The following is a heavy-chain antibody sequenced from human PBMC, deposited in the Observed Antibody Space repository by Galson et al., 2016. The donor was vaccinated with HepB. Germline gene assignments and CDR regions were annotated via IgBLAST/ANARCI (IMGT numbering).Heavy chain of an antibody. CDR2: IYYSGST. CDR1: GGSIDSGGFY. Sequence: SETLSLTCNVSGGSIDSGGFYWGWIRQPPGKGLEWIGSIYYSGSTYYNPSLKSRATISVDTSKKQFSLRVTSVTAADPAVYYCARAGLLTKASFDCWGQGTLVAVSS. V-gene: IGHV4-39*01. CDR3: ARAGLLTKASFDC. J-gene: IGHJ4*02. D-gene: IGHD4-11*01.